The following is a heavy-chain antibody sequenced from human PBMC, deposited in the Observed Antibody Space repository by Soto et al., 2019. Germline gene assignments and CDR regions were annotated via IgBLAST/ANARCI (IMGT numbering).Heavy chain of an antibody. CDR2: IYYSGST. CDR1: GGSISSGGYY. Sequence: QVQLQESGPGLVKPSQTLSLTCTVSGGSISSGGYYWSWIRQHPGKGLEWIGYIYYSGSTYYNPSLKSRVTRAVDTSKNQFSLKLSSVTAADTAVYYCARDFLNYGSGSYWDYWGQGTLVTVSS. CDR3: ARDFLNYGSGSYWDY. J-gene: IGHJ4*02. V-gene: IGHV4-31*03. D-gene: IGHD3-10*01.